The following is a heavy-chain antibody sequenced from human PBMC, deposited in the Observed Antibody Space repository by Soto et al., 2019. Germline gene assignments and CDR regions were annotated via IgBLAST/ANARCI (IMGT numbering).Heavy chain of an antibody. J-gene: IGHJ5*02. D-gene: IGHD4-4*01. V-gene: IGHV1-2*02. CDR2: INPNSGGT. Sequence: QVQLVQSGAEVKKPGASVKVSCKASGYTFTDYYIHWVRQAPGQGLEWMGWINPNSGGTNYAQKVQGRVTMTRDTPISTAYMELSRLRSDDTAVYYCARSPPGDSKTNWFDPWGQGTLVTVSS. CDR3: ARSPPGDSKTNWFDP. CDR1: GYTFTDYY.